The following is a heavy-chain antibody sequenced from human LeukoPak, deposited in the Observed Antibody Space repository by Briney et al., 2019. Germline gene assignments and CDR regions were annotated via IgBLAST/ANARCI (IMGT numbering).Heavy chain of an antibody. J-gene: IGHJ3*02. CDR1: GFTFSVYW. Sequence: PGGSLRLSCAASGFTFSVYWMNWVRQAPGKGLEWVANIKQDGSDKYYVDSVKGRFTISRDNSKNSLYLQMNSLRAEDTAVYYCARDLGGYRTNGVCYGASDMWGQGTMVTVSS. CDR3: ARDLGGYRTNGVCYGASDM. V-gene: IGHV3-7*05. D-gene: IGHD2-8*01. CDR2: IKQDGSDK.